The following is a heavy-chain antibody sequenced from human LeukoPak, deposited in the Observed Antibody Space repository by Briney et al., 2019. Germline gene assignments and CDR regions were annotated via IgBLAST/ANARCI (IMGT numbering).Heavy chain of an antibody. Sequence: GGSPRLSCAASGFTFSSYEMNWVRQAPGKGLEWISYISSSGSSIYYADSVKGRFTISRDNAKNSLYLQMNSLRAEDTAVYYCASPTHYFHSSGYWPFDYWGQGTLVTVSS. D-gene: IGHD3-22*01. CDR1: GFTFSSYE. V-gene: IGHV3-48*03. J-gene: IGHJ4*02. CDR3: ASPTHYFHSSGYWPFDY. CDR2: ISSSGSSI.